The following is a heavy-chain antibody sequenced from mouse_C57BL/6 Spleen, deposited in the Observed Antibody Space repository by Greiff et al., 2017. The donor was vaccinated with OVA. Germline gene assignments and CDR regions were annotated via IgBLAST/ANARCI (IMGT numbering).Heavy chain of an antibody. Sequence: EVKLMESGEGLVKPGGSLKLSCAASGFTFSSYAMSWVRQTPEKRLEWVAYISSGGDYIYFADTVKGRFTISRDNARNTLYLQMSSLKSEDTAMYYCTRGLSYAMDYWGQGTSVTVSS. J-gene: IGHJ4*01. CDR2: ISSGGDYI. D-gene: IGHD3-1*01. CDR3: TRGLSYAMDY. V-gene: IGHV5-9-1*02. CDR1: GFTFSSYA.